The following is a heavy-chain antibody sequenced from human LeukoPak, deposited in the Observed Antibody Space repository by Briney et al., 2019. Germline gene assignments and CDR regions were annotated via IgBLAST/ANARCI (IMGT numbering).Heavy chain of an antibody. J-gene: IGHJ4*02. CDR3: ASLYGSGSYVDY. V-gene: IGHV1-69*05. Sequence: SVTVSFKASGGTFSSYAISWVRQAPGQGLEWMGGIIPIFGTANYAQKFQGRVTITTDESTSTAYMELSSLRSEDTAVYYCASLYGSGSYVDYWGQGTLVTVSS. CDR2: IIPIFGTA. D-gene: IGHD3-10*01. CDR1: GGTFSSYA.